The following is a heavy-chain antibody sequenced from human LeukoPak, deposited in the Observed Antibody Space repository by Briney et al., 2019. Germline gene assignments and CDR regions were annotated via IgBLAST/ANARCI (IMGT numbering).Heavy chain of an antibody. Sequence: PGGSLRLSCAAAGFTVRSNYMSWVRQAPGKGLEWVSVIYSGGSTYYADSVKGRFTISRDNSKNTLYLQMNSLGAEDTAVYYCARGSSSSRSDALDYWGQGTLVTVSS. J-gene: IGHJ4*02. CDR2: IYSGGST. V-gene: IGHV3-53*01. D-gene: IGHD2-15*01. CDR1: GFTVRSNY. CDR3: ARGSSSSRSDALDY.